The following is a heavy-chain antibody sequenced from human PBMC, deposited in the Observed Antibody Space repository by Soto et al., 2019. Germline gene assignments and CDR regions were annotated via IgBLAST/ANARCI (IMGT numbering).Heavy chain of an antibody. D-gene: IGHD2-21*02. J-gene: IGHJ6*02. CDR3: APPGEVTAIGHYDFGMDV. V-gene: IGHV5-51*01. Sequence: PGESLKISCKGSGDSFTTSWIGWVRQIPGKGLEWMGIIYPGDSDTKYSPSFQGHVTISADKSITTAYLQWSSLKASDTAIYYCAPPGEVTAIGHYDFGMDVWGQGTAVTVSS. CDR2: IYPGDSDT. CDR1: GDSFTTSW.